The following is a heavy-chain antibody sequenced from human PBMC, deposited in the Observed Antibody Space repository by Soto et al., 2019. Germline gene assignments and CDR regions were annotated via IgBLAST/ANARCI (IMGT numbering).Heavy chain of an antibody. V-gene: IGHV3-9*01. CDR1: GFTFDDYA. Sequence: EVQLVESGGGLVQPGRSLRLSCAASGFTFDDYAMHWVRQAPGKGLEWVSGISWNSGSIGYADSVKGRFTISRDNAKNSLYLQMNSLRAEDTALYYCAKVPYCSSTSCDDYFDYWGQGPLVTVSS. J-gene: IGHJ4*02. D-gene: IGHD2-2*01. CDR2: ISWNSGSI. CDR3: AKVPYCSSTSCDDYFDY.